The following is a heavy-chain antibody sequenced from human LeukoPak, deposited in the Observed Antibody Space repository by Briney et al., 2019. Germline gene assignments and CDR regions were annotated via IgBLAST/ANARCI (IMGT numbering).Heavy chain of an antibody. D-gene: IGHD3-22*01. Sequence: GGSLRLSCAASRFTFSSYGMSWVRQAPGKGLEWVSGISASGGSAYYADSVKGRFTISRDNSKNTLYLQMNSLRAEDTAVYYCPKDRLPLSSAYYYLPFDYWGQGTLVTVSS. CDR2: ISASGGSA. V-gene: IGHV3-23*01. CDR1: RFTFSSYG. CDR3: PKDRLPLSSAYYYLPFDY. J-gene: IGHJ4*02.